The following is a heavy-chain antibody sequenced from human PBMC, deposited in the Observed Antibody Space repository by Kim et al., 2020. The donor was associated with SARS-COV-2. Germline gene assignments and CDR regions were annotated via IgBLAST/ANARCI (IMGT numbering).Heavy chain of an antibody. J-gene: IGHJ6*02. Sequence: SDAQKFQGRVTMTRDTSTSTVYMGLSSLRSEDTAVYYCARGGASYYGMDVWGQGTTVTVSS. V-gene: IGHV1-46*01. CDR3: ARGGASYYGMDV. D-gene: IGHD1-26*01.